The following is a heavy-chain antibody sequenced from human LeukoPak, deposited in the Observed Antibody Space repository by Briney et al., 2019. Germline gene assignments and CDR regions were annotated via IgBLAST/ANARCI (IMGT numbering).Heavy chain of an antibody. CDR2: IYYSGST. CDR1: GYSISSSNW. J-gene: IGHJ4*02. V-gene: IGHV4-28*01. CDR3: ASIAVAGSY. D-gene: IGHD6-19*01. Sequence: TPSETLSLTCAVSGYSISSSNWWGWIRQPPGKGLEWIGYIYYSGSTYYNPSLKSRVTISVDTSKNQFSLKLSSVTAADTAVYYCASIAVAGSYWGQGTLVTVSS.